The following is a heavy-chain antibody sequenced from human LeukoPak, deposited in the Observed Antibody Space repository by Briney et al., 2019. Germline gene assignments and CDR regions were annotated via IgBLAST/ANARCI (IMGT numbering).Heavy chain of an antibody. CDR1: GVSFSGNY. Sequence: PSETLSLTCGVRGVSFSGNYWSWIRQSPGKGLEWIGEIYQSKYTTYNPSLKSRVTIWADTSVYQLSLRVTSVTAADTAIYYCARIRRSPGDDSCYNYWGRGTLVTVSS. V-gene: IGHV4-34*01. J-gene: IGHJ4*02. CDR2: IYQSKYT. CDR3: ARIRRSPGDDSCYNY. D-gene: IGHD2-21*01.